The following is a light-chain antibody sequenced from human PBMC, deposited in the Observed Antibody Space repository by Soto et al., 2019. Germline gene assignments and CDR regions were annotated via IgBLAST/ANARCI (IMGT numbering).Light chain of an antibody. CDR1: QGISSS. CDR2: AAS. CDR3: QMYNSAPPLT. Sequence: IQMTQSPSSLSASVGDRVTITCRASQGISSSLAWYQQRPGKVPKLLIYAASTLQSGVPSRFSGSGSGTDFTLTISSLQPEDVATYYCQMYNSAPPLTFGGGTKVEIK. V-gene: IGKV1-27*01. J-gene: IGKJ4*01.